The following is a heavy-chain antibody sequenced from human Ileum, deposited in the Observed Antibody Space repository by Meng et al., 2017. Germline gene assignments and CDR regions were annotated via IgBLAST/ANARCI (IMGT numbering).Heavy chain of an antibody. CDR3: ARGGGSYGSVLDS. J-gene: IGHJ4*02. D-gene: IGHD1-26*01. V-gene: IGHV4-39*07. CDR1: GGSINSLY. CDR2: FYYDGRT. Sequence: SETLSLTCTVSGGSINSLYWGWIRQPPGKGLEWIGNFYYDGRTYYNPSLRSRVTISIDTSKNQFSLKLSSVTAADTAVYYCARGGGSYGSVLDSWGQGTLVTVSS.